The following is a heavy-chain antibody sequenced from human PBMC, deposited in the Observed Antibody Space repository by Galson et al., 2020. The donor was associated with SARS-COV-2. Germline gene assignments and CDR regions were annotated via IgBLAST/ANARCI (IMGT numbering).Heavy chain of an antibody. CDR3: AKAFAGYCSGGNCYPSEYFQH. D-gene: IGHD2-15*01. CDR1: GFNFKTYA. J-gene: IGHJ1*01. CDR2: IWYDGSKK. Sequence: LSLTCAASGFNFKTYAMHWVRQAPGKGLEWVASIWYDGSKKYYADSVKGRFTISRDNSKSTLYLQMSSLRADDTAVYYCAKAFAGYCSGGNCYPSEYFQHWGQGTLVTGS. V-gene: IGHV3-30*02.